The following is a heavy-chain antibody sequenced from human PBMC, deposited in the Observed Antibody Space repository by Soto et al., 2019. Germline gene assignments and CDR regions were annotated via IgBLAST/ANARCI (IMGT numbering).Heavy chain of an antibody. CDR3: ARPQGDYCSGGICYSRGHNDAFDI. V-gene: IGHV3-33*01. Sequence: QVQLVESGGGVVQPGRSLRLSCAASGFTFSSYGMHWVRQAPGKGLEWVAVIWYDGSNKYYADAVKGRFTISRDNSKNTLYLQMNSLRAEDTAVYYCARPQGDYCSGGICYSRGHNDAFDIWGQGTMVTVSS. J-gene: IGHJ3*02. CDR2: IWYDGSNK. D-gene: IGHD2-15*01. CDR1: GFTFSSYG.